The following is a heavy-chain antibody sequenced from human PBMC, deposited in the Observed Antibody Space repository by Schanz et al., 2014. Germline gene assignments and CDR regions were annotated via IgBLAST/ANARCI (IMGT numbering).Heavy chain of an antibody. D-gene: IGHD1-1*01. CDR3: ARGRVLES. CDR1: GFGFSSYS. J-gene: IGHJ5*02. CDR2: INTGSNYI. V-gene: IGHV3-21*05. Sequence: VHLLESGGGLVEPGGSLRLSCAASGFGFSSYSMNWVRQAPGKGLEWISFINTGSNYINYADSVKGRFTISRDNAKNSLFLQMNSLRPEDTAVYYCARGRVLESWGQGTLVTVSS.